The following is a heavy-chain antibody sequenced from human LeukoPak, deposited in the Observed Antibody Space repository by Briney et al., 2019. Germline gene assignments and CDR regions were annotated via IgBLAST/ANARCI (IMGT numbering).Heavy chain of an antibody. CDR3: AMVPVSDAFDI. D-gene: IGHD6-13*01. CDR1: GFTFSSYG. CDR2: ISYDGSNK. Sequence: GRSLRLSCAASGFTFSSYGMHWVRQAPGKGLEWVAVISYDGSNKYYADSVKGRFTISRDNSKNTLYLQMNSLRAEDTAVYYCAMVPVSDAFDIWGQGTMVTVSS. J-gene: IGHJ3*02. V-gene: IGHV3-30*03.